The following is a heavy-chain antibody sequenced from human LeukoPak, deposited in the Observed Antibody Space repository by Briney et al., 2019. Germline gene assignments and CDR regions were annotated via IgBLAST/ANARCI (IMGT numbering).Heavy chain of an antibody. V-gene: IGHV3-48*02. CDR1: GFTFSSYS. Sequence: GGSLRLSCAASGFTFSSYSMNWVRQAPGKGLEWVSYISSSSSTIYYADSVKGRFTISRDNARNSLYLQMNSLRDEDTAAYYCARVACSGGSCYLVDYWGQGTLVTVSS. CDR3: ARVACSGGSCYLVDY. CDR2: ISSSSSTI. D-gene: IGHD2-15*01. J-gene: IGHJ4*02.